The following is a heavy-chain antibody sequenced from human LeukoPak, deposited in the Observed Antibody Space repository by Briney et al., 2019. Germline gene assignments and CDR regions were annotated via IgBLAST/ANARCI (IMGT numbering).Heavy chain of an antibody. CDR3: ARGPRRWLQLVVLYFDY. Sequence: PSETLSLTCAVYGGSFSGYYWSWIRQPPGKGLEWIGEINHSGSTNYNPSLKSRVTISVDTSKNQFSLKLSSVTAADTAVYYCARGPRRWLQLVVLYFDYWGQGTLVTVSS. V-gene: IGHV4-34*01. D-gene: IGHD5-24*01. CDR1: GGSFSGYY. CDR2: INHSGST. J-gene: IGHJ4*02.